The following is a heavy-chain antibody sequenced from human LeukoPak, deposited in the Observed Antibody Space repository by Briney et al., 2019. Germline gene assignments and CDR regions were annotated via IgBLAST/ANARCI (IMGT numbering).Heavy chain of an antibody. CDR1: GGSISSGGYS. Sequence: PSETLSLACAVSGGSISSGGYSWSWIRQPPGKGLEWIGYIYHSGSTYYNPSLKSRVTISVDRSKNQFSLKLSSVTAADTAVYYCARDLRGPGRPAPYNYYGMDVWGQGTTVTVSS. J-gene: IGHJ6*02. V-gene: IGHV4-30-2*01. D-gene: IGHD3-10*01. CDR3: ARDLRGPGRPAPYNYYGMDV. CDR2: IYHSGST.